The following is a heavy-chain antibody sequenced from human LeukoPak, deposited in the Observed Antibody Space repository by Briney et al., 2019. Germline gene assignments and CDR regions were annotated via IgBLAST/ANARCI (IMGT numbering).Heavy chain of an antibody. V-gene: IGHV4-31*03. CDR1: GGSISSGGYY. J-gene: IGHJ6*03. D-gene: IGHD2-2*01. CDR2: IYYSGST. Sequence: PSETLSLTCTVSGGSISSGGYYWSWIRQHPGQGLEWIGYIYYSGSTYYNPSLKSRVTISVDTSKNQFSLKLSSVTAADTAVYYCAREGPAANYYMDVWGKGTTVTVSS. CDR3: AREGPAANYYMDV.